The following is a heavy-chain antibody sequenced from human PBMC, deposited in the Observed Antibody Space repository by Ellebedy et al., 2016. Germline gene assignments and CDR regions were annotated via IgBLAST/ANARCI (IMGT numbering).Heavy chain of an antibody. D-gene: IGHD3-9*01. V-gene: IGHV4-39*07. Sequence: SETLSLTXTVSGGSISSSSYYWGWIRQPPGKGLEWIGSIYYSGSTYYNPSLKSRVTISVDTSKNQFSLKLSSVTAADTAVYYCARDRPGGYFDWLGALNYFDYWGQGTLVTVSS. CDR3: ARDRPGGYFDWLGALNYFDY. CDR2: IYYSGST. J-gene: IGHJ4*02. CDR1: GGSISSSSYY.